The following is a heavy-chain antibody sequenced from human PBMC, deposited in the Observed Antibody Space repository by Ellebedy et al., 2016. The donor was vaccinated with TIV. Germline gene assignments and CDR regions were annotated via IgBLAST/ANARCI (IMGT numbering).Heavy chain of an antibody. V-gene: IGHV3-23*01. J-gene: IGHJ4*02. CDR3: AKDQVRGFCSGGSCHPFDS. CDR1: GFTFSNYV. Sequence: GGSLRLSCAVSGFTFSNYVMSWVRQAPGKGLEWVSAISGSGDSTYYADSVKGRFSISRDNSKNILYLQMNSLRAEDTAVYYCAKDQVRGFCSGGSCHPFDSWGQGTLVTVSS. D-gene: IGHD2-15*01. CDR2: ISGSGDST.